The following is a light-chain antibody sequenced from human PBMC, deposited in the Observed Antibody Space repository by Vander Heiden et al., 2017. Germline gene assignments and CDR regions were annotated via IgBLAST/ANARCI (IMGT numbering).Light chain of an antibody. CDR2: EVS. J-gene: IGLJ2*01. Sequence: QSALPPPPSASGSPGQPVTISCTGTSSDVGGYDYVSWYQQHPGKAPKLMIFEVSKRPSGVPDRFSGSKSGNTASLTVSGLQAEDEADYYCSSYAGSNKYVVFGGGTKLTVL. CDR3: SSYAGSNKYVV. CDR1: SSDVGGYDY. V-gene: IGLV2-8*01.